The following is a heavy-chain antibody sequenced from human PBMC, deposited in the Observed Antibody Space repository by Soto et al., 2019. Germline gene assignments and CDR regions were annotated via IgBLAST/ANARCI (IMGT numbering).Heavy chain of an antibody. CDR2: ISSSSRTI. J-gene: IGHJ4*02. V-gene: IGHV3-48*02. CDR3: ARDSGYSDGPIDY. D-gene: IGHD5-18*01. CDR1: GFTFSSYS. Sequence: EVQLVESGGGLVQPGGSLRLSCAASGFTFSSYSMNWVRQAPGKGLEWVSYISSSSRTIYYADSVKGRFTISRDNAKNALCRQRNGLRDADTGVYYCARDSGYSDGPIDYWGQGTLVTVSS.